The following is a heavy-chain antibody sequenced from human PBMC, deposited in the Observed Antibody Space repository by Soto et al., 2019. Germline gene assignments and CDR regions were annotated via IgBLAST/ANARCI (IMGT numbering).Heavy chain of an antibody. V-gene: IGHV5-51*01. CDR1: GYSFTIYW. D-gene: IGHD2-15*01. CDR3: ARHRGDCSGGSCYDYYFDY. Sequence: GESLKISCKGSGYSFTIYWIGWVRQMPGKGLEWMGIIYPGDSDTRYSPSFQGQVTISADKSISTAYLQWSSLKASDTAMYYCARHRGDCSGGSCYDYYFDYWGQGTLVTVSS. CDR2: IYPGDSDT. J-gene: IGHJ4*02.